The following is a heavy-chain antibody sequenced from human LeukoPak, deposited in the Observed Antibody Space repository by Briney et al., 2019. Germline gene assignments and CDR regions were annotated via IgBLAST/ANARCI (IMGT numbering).Heavy chain of an antibody. V-gene: IGHV3-30*04. Sequence: GRSLRLSCAASGFTFSGYAMHWVRQAPGKGLEWVAAISYDGSHKFYADSVKGRFTTSRDNSNSTLFLQLNSLRPEATAVYYCARVYCGADCYNNYYYGMDVWGQGTTVTVSS. J-gene: IGHJ6*02. CDR1: GFTFSGYA. CDR2: ISYDGSHK. D-gene: IGHD2-21*02. CDR3: ARVYCGADCYNNYYYGMDV.